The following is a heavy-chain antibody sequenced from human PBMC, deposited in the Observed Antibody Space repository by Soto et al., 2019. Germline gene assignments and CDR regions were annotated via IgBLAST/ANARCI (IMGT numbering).Heavy chain of an antibody. J-gene: IGHJ6*03. D-gene: IGHD6-6*01. Sequence: ASVNGSCKTSGYTFTIYGISWVRQAPGQGLEWMGWISAYNGNTNYAQKLQGRVTMTTDTSTSTAYMELRSLRSDDTAVYYCARVSWYYYYMDVWGKGTTVTVSS. CDR2: ISAYNGNT. CDR3: ARVSWYYYYMDV. V-gene: IGHV1-18*01. CDR1: GYTFTIYG.